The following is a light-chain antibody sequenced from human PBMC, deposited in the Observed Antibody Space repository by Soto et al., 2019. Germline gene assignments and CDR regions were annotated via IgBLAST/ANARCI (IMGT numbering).Light chain of an antibody. CDR1: SANIGGSA. Sequence: QSVLTQPPSVSAAPGQKVTISCSGSSANIGGSAVSGYRQLPGTAPKLLIYDDNKRPSGIPDRFSGSKSGTSATLGITGFQTGDEADYYCGSWDSSLSAYVFGSGTKV. CDR2: DDN. CDR3: GSWDSSLSAYV. V-gene: IGLV1-51*01. J-gene: IGLJ1*01.